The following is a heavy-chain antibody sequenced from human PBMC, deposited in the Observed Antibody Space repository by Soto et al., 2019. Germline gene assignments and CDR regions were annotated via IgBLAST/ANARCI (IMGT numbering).Heavy chain of an antibody. D-gene: IGHD3-22*01. V-gene: IGHV1-69*13. CDR3: AIYYYDSIGTFDY. J-gene: IGHJ4*02. CDR1: GGTFSSYA. Sequence: SVKVSCKASGGTFSSYAISWVRQAPGQGLEWMGGIIPIFGTANYAQKFQGRVTITADESTSTAYMELSSLRSEDTAVYYCAIYYYDSIGTFDYWGQGTLVTVSS. CDR2: IIPIFGTA.